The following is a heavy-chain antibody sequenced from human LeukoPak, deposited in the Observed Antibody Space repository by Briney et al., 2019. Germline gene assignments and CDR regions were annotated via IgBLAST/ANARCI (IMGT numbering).Heavy chain of an antibody. CDR3: AKDQRGPLFDY. D-gene: IGHD6-25*01. V-gene: IGHV3-23*01. Sequence: GASLRLSCAASGFTFNSYAMSWVRQAPGKGLEWVSGISGSGGSTYYADSVKGRFTISRDNSKNTLYLQMNSLRAEDTAVYYCAKDQRGPLFDYWGQGTLVTVSS. CDR2: ISGSGGST. J-gene: IGHJ4*02. CDR1: GFTFNSYA.